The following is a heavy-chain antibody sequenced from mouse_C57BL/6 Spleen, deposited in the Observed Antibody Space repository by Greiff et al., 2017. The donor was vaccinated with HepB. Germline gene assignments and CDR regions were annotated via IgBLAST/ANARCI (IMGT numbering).Heavy chain of an antibody. V-gene: IGHV5-4*01. CDR3: ARESGYYCDD. J-gene: IGHJ2*01. CDR1: GFTFSSYA. D-gene: IGHD1-3*01. CDR2: ISDGGSYT. Sequence: EVQLMESGGGLVKPGGSLKLSCAASGFTFSSYAMSWVRQTPEKRLEWVATISDGGSYTYYPDNVKGRCTISKDNAKNNLYLQISHLKSEDTAMSYCARESGYYCDDWGQGTTLTVSS.